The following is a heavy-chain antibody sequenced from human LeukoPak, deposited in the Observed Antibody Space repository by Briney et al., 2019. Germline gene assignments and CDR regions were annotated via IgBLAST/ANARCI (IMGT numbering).Heavy chain of an antibody. CDR2: IIPIFGTA. V-gene: IGHV1-69*05. CDR3: ARDRDMTYYYGSGSLSGY. D-gene: IGHD3-10*01. Sequence: ASVKVSCKASGGTSSSYAISWVRQAPGQGLEWMGGIIPIFGTAHYAQKFQGRVTMTTDTSTSTAYMELRSLRSDDTAVYYCARDRDMTYYYGSGSLSGYWGQGTLVTVSS. J-gene: IGHJ4*02. CDR1: GGTSSSYA.